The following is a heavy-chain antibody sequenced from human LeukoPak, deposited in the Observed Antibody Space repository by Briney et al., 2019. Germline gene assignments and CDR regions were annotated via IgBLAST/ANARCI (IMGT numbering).Heavy chain of an antibody. V-gene: IGHV6-1*01. CDR1: GDSVSSNSAA. Sequence: SQTLSLTCAISGDSVSSNSAAWNRIRQSPSRGLEWLGRTYYRSKWYNDYAVKSRITINPDTSKNQFSLQLNSVTPEDTAVYYCARGYDILTSYYVDYYYYGMDVWGKGTTVTVSS. CDR3: ARGYDILTSYYVDYYYYGMDV. D-gene: IGHD3-9*01. J-gene: IGHJ6*04. CDR2: TYYRSKWYN.